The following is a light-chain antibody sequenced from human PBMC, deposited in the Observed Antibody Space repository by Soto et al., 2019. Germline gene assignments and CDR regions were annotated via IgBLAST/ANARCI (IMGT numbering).Light chain of an antibody. CDR1: QPISSW. CDR3: QQYENYWT. V-gene: IGKV1-5*01. CDR2: DAS. Sequence: DIQLTQSPPTLSASVGDRVTITCRASQPISSWLAWYHQKPGKAPNLLIFDASKLESGVPSRFSGSGSGTEFTLTISSLQPEDFGIYYCQQYENYWTFGQGTKVEIK. J-gene: IGKJ1*01.